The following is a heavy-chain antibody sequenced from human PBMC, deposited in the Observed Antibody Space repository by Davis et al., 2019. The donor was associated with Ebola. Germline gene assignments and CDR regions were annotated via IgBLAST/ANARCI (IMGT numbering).Heavy chain of an antibody. Sequence: GVSLKISCAASGFTFSTYWMSWVRQAPGKGLEWVANIKRDGSEKYYVDSVKGRFTISRDNAKTSLYLQMNSLRVEDTAVYFCARGGEGSYFPNYYYYGMDVWGQGTTVTVSS. D-gene: IGHD1-26*01. CDR2: IKRDGSEK. CDR1: GFTFSTYW. J-gene: IGHJ6*02. V-gene: IGHV3-7*01. CDR3: ARGGEGSYFPNYYYYGMDV.